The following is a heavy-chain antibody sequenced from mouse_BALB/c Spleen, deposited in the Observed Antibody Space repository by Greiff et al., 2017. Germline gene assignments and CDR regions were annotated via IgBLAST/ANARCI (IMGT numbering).Heavy chain of an antibody. D-gene: IGHD1-1*01. J-gene: IGHJ4*01. CDR3: ARSYGSSYYAMDY. CDR1: GYTFSSYW. CDR2: ILPGSGST. Sequence: QVQLKQSGAELMKPGASVKISCKATGYTFSSYWIEWVKQRPGHGLEWIGEILPGSGSTNYNEKFKGKATFTADTSSNTAYMQLSSLTSEDSAVYYCARSYGSSYYAMDYWGQGTSVTVSS. V-gene: IGHV1-9*01.